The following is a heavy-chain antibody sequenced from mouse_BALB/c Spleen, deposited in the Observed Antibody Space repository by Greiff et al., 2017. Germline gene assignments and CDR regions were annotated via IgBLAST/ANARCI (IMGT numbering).Heavy chain of an antibody. CDR2: ISSGSSTI. CDR1: GFTFSSFG. J-gene: IGHJ1*01. V-gene: IGHV5-17*02. Sequence: EVMLVESGGGLVQPGGSRKLSCAASGFTFSSFGMHWVRQAPEKGLEWVAYISSGSSTIYYADTVKGRFTISRDNPKNTLFLQMTSLRSEDTAMYYCARFRYFDFWGAGTTVTVSS. CDR3: ARFRYFDF.